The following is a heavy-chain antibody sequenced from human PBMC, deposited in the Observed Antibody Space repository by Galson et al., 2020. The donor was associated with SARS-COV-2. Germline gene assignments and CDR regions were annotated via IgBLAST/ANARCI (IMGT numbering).Heavy chain of an antibody. CDR2: IYTSGST. CDR3: ARCFAPDPEYYDSSGYYSD. J-gene: IGHJ4*02. V-gene: IGHV4-61*09. D-gene: IGHD3-22*01. CDR1: GGSISSGSYY. Sequence: SEPLSLTCTVSGGSISSGSYYWSWIRQPAGKGLEWIGHIYTSGSTNYNPSLKSRVTISVDTSKNQFSLKLSSVTAADTAVYYCARCFAPDPEYYDSSGYYSDWGQGTLVTVSS.